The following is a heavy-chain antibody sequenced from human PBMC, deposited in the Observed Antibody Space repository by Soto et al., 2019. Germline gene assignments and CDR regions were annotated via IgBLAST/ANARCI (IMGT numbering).Heavy chain of an antibody. CDR1: GFNFNTYF. J-gene: IGHJ4*02. Sequence: QVQLVQSGGGVVQPGRSLRLSCAASGFNFNTYFMHWVRQAPGKGLEWVAMIFPNGRDKEYADSVKGRFTSSRDNSNNRMYLQTDRLRPEDTAVSYCARDDEHGSNCSLADWGQGALVTVSS. CDR3: ARDDEHGSNCSLAD. V-gene: IGHV3-30*13. CDR2: IFPNGRDK. D-gene: IGHD1-26*01.